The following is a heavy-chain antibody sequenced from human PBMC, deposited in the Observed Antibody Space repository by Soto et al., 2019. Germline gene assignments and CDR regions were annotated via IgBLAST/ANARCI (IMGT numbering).Heavy chain of an antibody. CDR1: GFTFSTYA. Sequence: EVQLLESGGGLVQPGGSLRLSCAASGFTFSTYAMSWVRQAPGKGLEWVSDISGSGGSTYYPDSVKGRFTISRDNSKNTLYLQVNILTAEDTAVYYCAKRKRSCNSASCYDGAFDIWGQGTKVTLSS. V-gene: IGHV3-23*01. CDR3: AKRKRSCNSASCYDGAFDI. D-gene: IGHD2-2*01. J-gene: IGHJ3*02. CDR2: ISGSGGST.